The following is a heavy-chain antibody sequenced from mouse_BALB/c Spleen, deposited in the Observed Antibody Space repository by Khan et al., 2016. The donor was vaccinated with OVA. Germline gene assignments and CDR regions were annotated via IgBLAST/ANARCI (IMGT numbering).Heavy chain of an antibody. Sequence: VQLVESGPGLVAPSQSLSITCTVSGFSLTDYAVSWIRQPPGKGLEWLGVIWGGGSKYYNSALKSRLSISKDNSKSQVFLKMNSLHTDDTAMYXCAKDPPYYAMDYWGQGTSVTVSS. CDR2: IWGGGSK. CDR1: GFSLTDYA. CDR3: AKDPPYYAMDY. J-gene: IGHJ4*01. V-gene: IGHV2-6-5*01.